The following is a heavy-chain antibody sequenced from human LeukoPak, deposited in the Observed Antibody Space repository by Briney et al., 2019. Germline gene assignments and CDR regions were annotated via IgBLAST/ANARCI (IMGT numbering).Heavy chain of an antibody. D-gene: IGHD1-26*01. J-gene: IGHJ4*02. CDR2: ISSSGSTI. CDR3: AKGASGSYHSPYDY. Sequence: PGGSLRLSCAASGFTFSDYYMSWIRQAPGKGLEWVSYISSSGSTIYYADSVKGRFTISRDNSKNTLYLQVNSLRAEDTAVYYCAKGASGSYHSPYDYWGQGTLVTVSS. CDR1: GFTFSDYY. V-gene: IGHV3-11*01.